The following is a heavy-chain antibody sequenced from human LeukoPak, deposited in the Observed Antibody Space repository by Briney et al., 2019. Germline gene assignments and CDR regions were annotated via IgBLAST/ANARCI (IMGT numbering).Heavy chain of an antibody. J-gene: IGHJ4*02. CDR2: ISSNGGST. Sequence: GGSLRLSCAASGFTFSSYAMNWVRQAPGKGLEYVSAISSNGGSTYYADSVKGRFTISRDNSKNTLYLQMNSLRAEDTAVYYCARALGSSGYPFDYWDQGTLVTVSS. V-gene: IGHV3-64*04. CDR3: ARALGSSGYPFDY. CDR1: GFTFSSYA. D-gene: IGHD3-22*01.